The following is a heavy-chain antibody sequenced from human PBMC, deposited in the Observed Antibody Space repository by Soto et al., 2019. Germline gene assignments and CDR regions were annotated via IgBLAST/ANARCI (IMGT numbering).Heavy chain of an antibody. CDR1: GGSISSYY. D-gene: IGHD6-25*01. CDR2: IYTSRST. CDR3: ARDAAGSDYYYYYGMDV. Sequence: SETLSLTCTVSGGSISSYYWSWIRQPAGKGLEWIGRIYTSRSTNYNPSLKSRVTMSVDTSKNQFSLKLSSVTAADTAVYYCARDAAGSDYYYYYGMDVWGQGTTVTVSS. J-gene: IGHJ6*02. V-gene: IGHV4-4*07.